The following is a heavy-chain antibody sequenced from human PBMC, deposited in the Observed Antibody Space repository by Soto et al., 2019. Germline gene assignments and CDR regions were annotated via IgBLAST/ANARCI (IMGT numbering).Heavy chain of an antibody. CDR3: ARYFRGSGRYFFDF. Sequence: EVQLVESGGGLVQPGGSLRLSCVASGFTFSSSFMDWVRQAPGKGLEWVANVNQDGGGRYYVDSVKGRFSISRDNAKNSVYLQMNSLRGEDTAVYYCARYFRGSGRYFFDFWGQGTLVTVS. V-gene: IGHV3-7*03. J-gene: IGHJ4*02. CDR1: GFTFSSSF. CDR2: VNQDGGGR. D-gene: IGHD6-19*01.